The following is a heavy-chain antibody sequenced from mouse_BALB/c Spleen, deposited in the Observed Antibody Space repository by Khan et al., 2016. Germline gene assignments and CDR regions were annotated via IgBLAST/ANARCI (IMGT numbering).Heavy chain of an antibody. V-gene: IGHV9-2-1*01. CDR1: GYTFTDYS. CDR3: ATARDTWVAY. Sequence: QIQLVQSGPELKKPGETVKISCKASGYTFTDYSMHWVKQAPGKGLKWMGWINTETGEPTYADDFKGRFAFSLETSASTAYLQINNLKNEDTATYFCATARDTWVAYWGQGTLVTVSA. J-gene: IGHJ3*01. CDR2: INTETGEP.